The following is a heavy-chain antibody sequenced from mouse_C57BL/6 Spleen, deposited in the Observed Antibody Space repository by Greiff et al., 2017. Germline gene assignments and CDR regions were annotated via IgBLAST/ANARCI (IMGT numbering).Heavy chain of an antibody. J-gene: IGHJ4*01. V-gene: IGHV5-9-1*02. CDR2: ISSGGDYI. CDR3: TRDDDGYYYYYAMDY. Sequence: EVKLVESGEGLVKPGGSLKLSCAASGFTFSSYAMSWVRQTPEKRLEWVAYISSGGDYIYYADTVKGRFTISRDNARNTLYLQMSSLKSEDTAMYYCTRDDDGYYYYYAMDYWGQGTSVTVSS. D-gene: IGHD2-3*01. CDR1: GFTFSSYA.